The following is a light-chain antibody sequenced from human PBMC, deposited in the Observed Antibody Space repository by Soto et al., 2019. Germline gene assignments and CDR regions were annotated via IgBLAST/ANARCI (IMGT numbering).Light chain of an antibody. CDR2: AVS. CDR3: ISYTDRQSYL. Sequence: QSVLTQPASVTGSPGQSITIACSGTSSDIGSYNHLAWYQQFPGKSPKLMIYAVSDRPPGVSDRFSGSKSGITASLTISGLQTEDEADYYCISYTDRQSYLFGTGTKV. J-gene: IGLJ1*01. CDR1: SSDIGSYNH. V-gene: IGLV2-14*03.